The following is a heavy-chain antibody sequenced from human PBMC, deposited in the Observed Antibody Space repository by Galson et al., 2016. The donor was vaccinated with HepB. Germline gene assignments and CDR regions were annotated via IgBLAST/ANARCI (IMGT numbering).Heavy chain of an antibody. Sequence: SLRLSCAASGFSFSHAWMGWVRQAPGKGLEWVANIDRDGSETNYVDSVKGRFTISRDNAKNSLYLQMNNLRAEDTATYYCTTYRGPTWTFFDYWGQGTLVTVSS. D-gene: IGHD3/OR15-3a*01. CDR3: TTYRGPTWTFFDY. V-gene: IGHV3-7*01. CDR1: GFSFSHAW. J-gene: IGHJ4*02. CDR2: IDRDGSET.